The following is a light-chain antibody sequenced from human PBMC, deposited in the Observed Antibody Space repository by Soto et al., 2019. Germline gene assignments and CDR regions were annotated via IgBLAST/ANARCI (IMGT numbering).Light chain of an antibody. CDR3: QQYNSFPWT. CDR1: QNIKNW. Sequence: DIKMTQSPSTLSASVGDRVTITCRASQNIKNWLAWYQQRPGQAPKLLISEGSSLESGVPSTFSGTASGTEFTLTISSLQPDDFATYYCQQYNSFPWTFGQGTKVDNK. CDR2: EGS. J-gene: IGKJ1*01. V-gene: IGKV1-5*01.